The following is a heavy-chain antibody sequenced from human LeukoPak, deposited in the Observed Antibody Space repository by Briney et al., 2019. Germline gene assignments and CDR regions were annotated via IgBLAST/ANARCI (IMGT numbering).Heavy chain of an antibody. V-gene: IGHV4-39*07. CDR1: GGSISSSSYY. CDR2: IYYSGST. J-gene: IGHJ4*02. CDR3: ARYGDYEPFVY. D-gene: IGHD4-17*01. Sequence: SETLSLTCTVSGGSISSSSYYWGWIRQPPGKGLEWIGSIYYSGSTYYNPSLKSRVTISVDTSKNQFSLKLSSVTAADTAVYYCARYGDYEPFVYWGQGTLVTVSS.